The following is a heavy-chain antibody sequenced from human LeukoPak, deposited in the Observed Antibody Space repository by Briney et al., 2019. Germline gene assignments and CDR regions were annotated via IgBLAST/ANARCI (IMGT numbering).Heavy chain of an antibody. CDR1: GGSISSYH. CDR2: IYYSGST. Sequence: SETLSLTCTVSGGSISSYHWSWIRQPPGKGLEWIGYIYYSGSTNYNPSLKSRVTISVDTSKNQFSLKLSSVTAADTAVYYCARSGDIVYDISTGYPTGFDYWGQGTLVTVSS. V-gene: IGHV4-59*01. CDR3: ARSGDIVYDISTGYPTGFDY. D-gene: IGHD3-9*01. J-gene: IGHJ4*02.